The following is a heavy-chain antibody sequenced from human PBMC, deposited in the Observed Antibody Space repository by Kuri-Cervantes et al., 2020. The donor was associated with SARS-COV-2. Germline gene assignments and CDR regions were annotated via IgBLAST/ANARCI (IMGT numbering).Heavy chain of an antibody. CDR3: AKLSTSLGIAAAVIDY. CDR2: ISGSGGST. V-gene: IGHV3-23*01. J-gene: IGHJ4*02. CDR1: GFTFSSYA. D-gene: IGHD6-13*01. Sequence: GESLKISCAASGFTFSSYAMSWVRQAPGKGLEWVSAISGSGGSTYYADSVKGRFTISRDNSKNTLYLQMNSLRAEDTAVYYCAKLSTSLGIAAAVIDYWGQGTLVTVYS.